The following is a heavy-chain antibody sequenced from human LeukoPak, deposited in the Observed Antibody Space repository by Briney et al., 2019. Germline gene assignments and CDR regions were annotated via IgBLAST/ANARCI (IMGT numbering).Heavy chain of an antibody. D-gene: IGHD4-23*01. Sequence: ASVKVSCKASGYTFTGYYMHWVRQAPGQGLEWMGWINPNSGGTNYAQKFQGRVTMTRDMSTSTAYMELSSLRSEDTAVYYCAADYGGGPYYYYMDVWGKGTTVTVSS. CDR3: AADYGGGPYYYYMDV. J-gene: IGHJ6*03. V-gene: IGHV1-2*02. CDR1: GYTFTGYY. CDR2: INPNSGGT.